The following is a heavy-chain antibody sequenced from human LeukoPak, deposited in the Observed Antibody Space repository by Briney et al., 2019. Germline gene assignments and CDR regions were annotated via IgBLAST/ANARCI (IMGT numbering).Heavy chain of an antibody. Sequence: SETLSLTCAVYGGSFNGYYWSWIRQPPGKGLEWIGEINHSGSTNYNPSLKSRVTISVDTSKNQFSLKLSSVTAADTAVYYCARESDYGDYINWFDPWGQGTLVTVSS. CDR1: GGSFNGYY. J-gene: IGHJ5*02. D-gene: IGHD4-17*01. CDR2: INHSGST. CDR3: ARESDYGDYINWFDP. V-gene: IGHV4-34*01.